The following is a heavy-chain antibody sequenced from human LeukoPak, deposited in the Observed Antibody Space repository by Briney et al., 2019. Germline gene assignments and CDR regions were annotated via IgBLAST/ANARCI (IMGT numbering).Heavy chain of an antibody. D-gene: IGHD3-16*01. J-gene: IGHJ4*02. V-gene: IGHV4-38-2*01. CDR3: ARNRSEPLGNGGSFDS. Sequence: SETLSLTCAVSGYSISSGDYWGWIRLPPGKGLEWIGSIYHSGSTYYNPSLKSRVTISVDTSKRHFSLTLSSVTAADTAVYYCARNRSEPLGNGGSFDSWGQGTLVTVSS. CDR2: IYHSGST. CDR1: GYSISSGDY.